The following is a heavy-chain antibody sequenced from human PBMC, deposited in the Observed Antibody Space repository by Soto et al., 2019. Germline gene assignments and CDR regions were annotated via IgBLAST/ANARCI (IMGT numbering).Heavy chain of an antibody. Sequence: PSETLSLTCTVSGGSISSGDYYWSWIRQPPGKGLEWIGYIYYSGSTYYNPSLKSRVTISVDTSKNQFSLKLSSVTAADTAVYYCARDLRVDYYDSSGYYYGLNWFDPWGQGTLVTVSS. V-gene: IGHV4-30-4*01. CDR1: GGSISSGDYY. CDR2: IYYSGST. D-gene: IGHD3-22*01. CDR3: ARDLRVDYYDSSGYYYGLNWFDP. J-gene: IGHJ5*02.